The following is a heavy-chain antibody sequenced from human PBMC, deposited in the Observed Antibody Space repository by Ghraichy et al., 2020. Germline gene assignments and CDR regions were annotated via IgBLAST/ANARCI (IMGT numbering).Heavy chain of an antibody. CDR2: ISAYNGNT. D-gene: IGHD6-6*01. Sequence: ASVKVSCKASGYTFTSYGISWVRQAPGQGLEWMGWISAYNGNTNYAQKLQGRVTMTTDTSTSTAYMELRSLRSDDTAVYYCARQWGRSSSSFPDDYWGQGTLVTVSS. J-gene: IGHJ4*02. CDR1: GYTFTSYG. CDR3: ARQWGRSSSSFPDDY. V-gene: IGHV1-18*01.